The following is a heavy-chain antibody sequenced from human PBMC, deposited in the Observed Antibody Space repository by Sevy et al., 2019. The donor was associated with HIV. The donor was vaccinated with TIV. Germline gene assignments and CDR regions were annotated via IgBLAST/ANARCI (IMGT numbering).Heavy chain of an antibody. V-gene: IGHV4-4*07. Sequence: SETLSLTCTVSGGSISSYYWSWIRQPAGKGLEWIGPIYTSGSTNYNPSLKSRVTMSVETSKNQFSLKLSSVTAADTAVYYCARDSRFLLDYYYYGMDVWGQGTTVTVSS. D-gene: IGHD2-2*03. J-gene: IGHJ6*02. CDR3: ARDSRFLLDYYYYGMDV. CDR2: IYTSGST. CDR1: GGSISSYY.